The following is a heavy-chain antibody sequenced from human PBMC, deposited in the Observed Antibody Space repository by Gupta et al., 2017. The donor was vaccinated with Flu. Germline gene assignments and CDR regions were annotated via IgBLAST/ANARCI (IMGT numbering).Heavy chain of an antibody. V-gene: IGHV3-48*03. CDR2: ISSSGTRT. Sequence: RLSRTASGFIFNDYEMNWVRQAPGKGLEWLSYISSSGTRTYYADSAKGRFTISRDHAKNSLYLPMNSLTVEDTAVYYCARGTNSGSYSDYWGQGTRGTVSS. CDR3: ARGTNSGSYSDY. CDR1: GFIFNDYE. D-gene: IGHD1-26*01. J-gene: IGHJ4*02.